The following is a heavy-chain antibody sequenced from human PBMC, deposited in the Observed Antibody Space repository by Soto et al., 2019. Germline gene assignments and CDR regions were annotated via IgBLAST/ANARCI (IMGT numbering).Heavy chain of an antibody. CDR2: ISSSSSYI. CDR1: GFTFSSYS. D-gene: IGHD5-18*01. V-gene: IGHV3-21*01. J-gene: IGHJ4*02. CDR3: ARSHGSGYSYGYGY. Sequence: GGSLRLSCAASGFTFSSYSMNWVRQAPGKGLEWVSSISSSSSYIYYADSVKGRFTISRDNAKNSLYLQMNSLRAEDTAVYYYARSHGSGYSYGYGYWGQGTQVTVSS.